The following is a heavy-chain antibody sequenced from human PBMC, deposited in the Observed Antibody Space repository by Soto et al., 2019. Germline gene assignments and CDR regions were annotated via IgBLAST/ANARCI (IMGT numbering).Heavy chain of an antibody. CDR2: IKQDGSEK. V-gene: IGHV3-7*01. Sequence: EAQLVESGGGLVQPGGSLRLSCAASGFTFSSYSMSWVRQAPGKGLEWVANIKQDGSEKTYVDSVKGRFTISRDHDTKSPYPKMSSLRAEDRAVYYCARVKVLRFLERLLPTDQDAFELWGQGTMVTVSS. CDR3: ARVKVLRFLERLLPTDQDAFEL. CDR1: GFTFSSYS. J-gene: IGHJ3*01. D-gene: IGHD3-3*01.